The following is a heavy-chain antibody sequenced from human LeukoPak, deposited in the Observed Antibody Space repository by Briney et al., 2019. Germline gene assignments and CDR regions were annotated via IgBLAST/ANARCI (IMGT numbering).Heavy chain of an antibody. Sequence: GGSLRLSCAASGFTFSDYYMSWIRQAPGKGLEWVSYISSSGSTIYYADSVKGRFTISRDNAKNSLYLQMNSLRTEDTAVYYCASLLYYDILTGYLDYWGQGTLVTVSS. J-gene: IGHJ4*02. CDR3: ASLLYYDILTGYLDY. CDR1: GFTFSDYY. V-gene: IGHV3-11*04. CDR2: ISSSGSTI. D-gene: IGHD3-9*01.